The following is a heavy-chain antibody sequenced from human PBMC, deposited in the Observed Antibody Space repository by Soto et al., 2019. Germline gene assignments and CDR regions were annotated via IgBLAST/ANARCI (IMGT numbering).Heavy chain of an antibody. J-gene: IGHJ4*02. Sequence: QVQLEQSGAEVKKPGASVKVSCKSSGYSFTSYDINWVREAPGQGLEWMGWISAYNGNTNYAQKLQGRVTMTTDTSTSTAYMELRSLRADDTAVYYCARGTTVETGSYWGQGTLVTVSS. D-gene: IGHD4-17*01. CDR3: ARGTTVETGSY. CDR2: ISAYNGNT. CDR1: GYSFTSYD. V-gene: IGHV1-18*01.